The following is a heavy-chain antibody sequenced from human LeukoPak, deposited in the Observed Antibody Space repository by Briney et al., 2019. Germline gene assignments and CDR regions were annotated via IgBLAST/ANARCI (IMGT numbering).Heavy chain of an antibody. V-gene: IGHV1-2*02. Sequence: ASVKVSCKASGYTFTGYYMHWVRQAPGQGLEWMGWINPNSGGTNYAQRFQGRVTMTRDTSISTAYMELSRLRSDDTAVYYCAREVIGCSSTSCYTTTGRDGAFDIWGQGTMVTVSS. CDR1: GYTFTGYY. CDR3: AREVIGCSSTSCYTTTGRDGAFDI. D-gene: IGHD2-2*01. J-gene: IGHJ3*02. CDR2: INPNSGGT.